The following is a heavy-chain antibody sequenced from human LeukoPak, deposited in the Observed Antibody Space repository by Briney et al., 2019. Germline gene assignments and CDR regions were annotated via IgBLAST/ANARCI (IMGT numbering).Heavy chain of an antibody. Sequence: SETLSLTCTVSGGSISSYYWSWIRQPPGKGLEWIGYIYYSGSTNYNPSLKSRVTISVDTSKNQFSLKLSSVTAADTAVYYCATATPAVAFDIWGQGTMVTVSS. J-gene: IGHJ3*02. D-gene: IGHD4-11*01. CDR1: GGSISSYY. CDR2: IYYSGST. CDR3: ATATPAVAFDI. V-gene: IGHV4-59*01.